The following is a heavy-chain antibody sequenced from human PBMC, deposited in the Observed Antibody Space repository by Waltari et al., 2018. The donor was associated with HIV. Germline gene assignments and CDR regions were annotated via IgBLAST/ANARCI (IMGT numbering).Heavy chain of an antibody. CDR3: ARENDPSGSYYYNAFDI. CDR2: IWFDGSKE. Sequence: LVESGGGVVQPGKSLTLSCAASGFTFSTYGLHWVRQVPGKGLEWVALIWFDGSKEFYADSVKGRFTISRDNSKNTLYLQMNSLRDEDTALYHCARENDPSGSYYYNAFDIWGQGTTVTVSS. D-gene: IGHD3-10*01. CDR1: GFTFSTYG. J-gene: IGHJ3*02. V-gene: IGHV3-33*01.